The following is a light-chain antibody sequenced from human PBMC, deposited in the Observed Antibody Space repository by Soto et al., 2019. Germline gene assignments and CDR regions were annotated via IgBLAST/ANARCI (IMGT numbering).Light chain of an antibody. J-gene: IGKJ1*01. CDR1: QSVTSNY. Sequence: EIVLTQSPGTLSLSPGERATLSCRASQSVTSNYLAWYQQKPGQAPRLLIYGASSRATGIPDRFSGSGSGTDFTLTISRLEPEDFVVYYCQQYGNSLWTFGQGTKVEIK. CDR2: GAS. CDR3: QQYGNSLWT. V-gene: IGKV3-20*01.